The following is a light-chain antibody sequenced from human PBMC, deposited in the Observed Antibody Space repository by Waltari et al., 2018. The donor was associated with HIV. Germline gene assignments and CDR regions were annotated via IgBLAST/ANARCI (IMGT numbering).Light chain of an antibody. CDR1: HSISYSSKNKNY. CDR2: WAS. J-gene: IGKJ1*01. V-gene: IGKV4-1*01. CDR3: QQYYTHPPT. Sequence: DIVMTQSPDSLALSLGERATIHCMSSHSISYSSKNKNYLAWYQQKPGQTPKLLIYWASTRPSGVPDRFSGSGSGTDFTLTISRLQSEDVAIYFCQQYYTHPPTFGQGTKVEIK.